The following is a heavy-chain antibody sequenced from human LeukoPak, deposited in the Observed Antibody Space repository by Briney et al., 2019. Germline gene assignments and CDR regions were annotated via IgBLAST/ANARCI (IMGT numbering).Heavy chain of an antibody. V-gene: IGHV3-7*01. Sequence: GGSLRLSCAASGFTFSSYWMAWVRQAPGKGLEWVANIKGDESARHQADSVKGRFTISRDNTRNSLYLQMTNLRGDDTAVYYCARDVVGSLDYWGQGPLVTVSS. CDR3: ARDVVGSLDY. J-gene: IGHJ4*02. CDR2: IKGDESAR. D-gene: IGHD1-26*01. CDR1: GFTFSSYW.